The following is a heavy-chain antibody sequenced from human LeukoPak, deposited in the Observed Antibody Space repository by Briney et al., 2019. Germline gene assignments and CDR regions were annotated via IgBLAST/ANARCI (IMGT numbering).Heavy chain of an antibody. J-gene: IGHJ6*02. Sequence: SETLSLTCTVSGGSISTYYWSWIRQPPGKGLEWIGYIYYSGSTNYNPSLKSRVTISVDTSKNQFSLKLTSVTAADTAVYYCARADYDFWSGHIGRYYGMDVWGQGTTVTVSS. CDR3: ARADYDFWSGHIGRYYGMDV. V-gene: IGHV4-59*01. D-gene: IGHD3-3*01. CDR1: GGSISTYY. CDR2: IYYSGST.